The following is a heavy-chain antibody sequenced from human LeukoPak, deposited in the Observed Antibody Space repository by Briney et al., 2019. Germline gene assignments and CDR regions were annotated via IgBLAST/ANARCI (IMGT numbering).Heavy chain of an antibody. V-gene: IGHV4-4*09. CDR3: ATSNDAKIAPFDH. D-gene: IGHD2-21*01. Sequence: SETLSLACTVSGVSMSAYQWSWLRQSPEKGLEWIGCINTKGETSYNPSLESRVTTSVDTSKSQFSLRLTSVTAADTAVYYCATSNDAKIAPFDHWGQGAPVTVSS. CDR2: INTKGET. J-gene: IGHJ4*02. CDR1: GVSMSAYQ.